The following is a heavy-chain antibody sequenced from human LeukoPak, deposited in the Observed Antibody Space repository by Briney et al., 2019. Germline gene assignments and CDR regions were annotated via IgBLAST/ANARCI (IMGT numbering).Heavy chain of an antibody. J-gene: IGHJ4*02. CDR1: GGSISSYY. CDR2: IYTSGST. V-gene: IGHV4-4*07. Sequence: SETLSLTCTVSGGSISSYYWSWIRQPAGKGLEWIGRIYTSGSTNYNPSLKSRVTMSVDTSKNQFSLKLSSVTAADTAVYYCARDVSVAVAGDTYFDYWGQGTLVTVPS. CDR3: ARDVSVAVAGDTYFDY. D-gene: IGHD6-19*01.